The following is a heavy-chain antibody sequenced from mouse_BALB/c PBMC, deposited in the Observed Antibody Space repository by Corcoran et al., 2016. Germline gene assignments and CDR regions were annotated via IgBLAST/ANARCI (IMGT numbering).Heavy chain of an antibody. CDR1: GYTFTSYV. CDR3: ARNYGYWGYFDV. Sequence: EVQLQQAGPELVKPGASVKMSCKASGYTFTSYVMHWVKQKPGQGLEWIGYINPYNDGTKYNEKFKGKATLSLDKSSSTAYMELSSLTSEDSAVYYCARNYGYWGYFDVWGAGTTVTVSS. J-gene: IGHJ1*01. CDR2: INPYNDGT. V-gene: IGHV1S136*01. D-gene: IGHD1-2*01.